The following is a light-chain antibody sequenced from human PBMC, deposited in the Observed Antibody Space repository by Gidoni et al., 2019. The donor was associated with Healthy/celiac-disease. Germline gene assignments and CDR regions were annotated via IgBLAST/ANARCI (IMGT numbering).Light chain of an antibody. Sequence: QSTLTQPDSGSGSPGQSITISGTGTSSEGGSYNRVSWYPQHPGKAPKLMIYEVSKRPSGVSYRFSGSKSGNTASLTLSGLQAEDEAYYYCCSYAGSSTWVFGGGTKLTVL. CDR1: SSEGGSYNR. CDR3: CSYAGSSTWV. J-gene: IGLJ3*02. CDR2: EVS. V-gene: IGLV2-23*02.